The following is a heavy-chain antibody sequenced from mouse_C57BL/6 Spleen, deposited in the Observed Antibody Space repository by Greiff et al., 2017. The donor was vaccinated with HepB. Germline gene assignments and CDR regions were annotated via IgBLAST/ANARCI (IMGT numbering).Heavy chain of an antibody. V-gene: IGHV1-55*01. CDR3: ARSRGYDGLDY. Sequence: QVQLQQPGAELVKPGASVKMSCKASGYTFTSYWITWVKQRPGQGLEWIGDIYPGSGSTNYNEKFKSKATLTVDTSSSTAYMQLSSLPSEDSAVYYCARSRGYDGLDYWGQGTSVTVSS. J-gene: IGHJ4*01. CDR1: GYTFTSYW. D-gene: IGHD2-2*01. CDR2: IYPGSGST.